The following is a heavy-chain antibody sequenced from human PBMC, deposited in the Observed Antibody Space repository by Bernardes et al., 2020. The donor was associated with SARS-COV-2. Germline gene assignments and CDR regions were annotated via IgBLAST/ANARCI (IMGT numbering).Heavy chain of an antibody. D-gene: IGHD3-10*01. CDR3: IRQFYYGSGTYYYWYFDL. Sequence: GGSLRLSCTASGFNLSGSSMHWVRQASGKGLGWIGRIRSKTTSDPSAFAASVKGRFTISRDDSENTAYLHMNSLKTDDTALYYCIRQFYYGSGTYYYWYFDLWGRGTLVTVSS. V-gene: IGHV3-73*01. CDR2: IRSKTTSDPS. CDR1: GFNLSGSS. J-gene: IGHJ2*01.